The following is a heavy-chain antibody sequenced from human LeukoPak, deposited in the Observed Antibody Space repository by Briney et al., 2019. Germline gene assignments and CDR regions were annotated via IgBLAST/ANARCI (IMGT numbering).Heavy chain of an antibody. CDR2: IYHSGST. J-gene: IGHJ4*02. CDR1: GYSISSGYY. Sequence: PSETLSLTCTVSGYSISSGYYWGWSPQPPGKGLEWIGSIYHSGSTYYNPSLKSRVTISVDTSKNQFYLKLSSVTAADTAVYYCARTSSTSCWVDYWGEGTLVTVSS. V-gene: IGHV4-38-2*02. CDR3: ARTSSTSCWVDY. D-gene: IGHD2-2*01.